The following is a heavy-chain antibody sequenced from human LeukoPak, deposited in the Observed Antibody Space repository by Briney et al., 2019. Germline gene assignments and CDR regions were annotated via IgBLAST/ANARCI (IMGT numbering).Heavy chain of an antibody. Sequence: GGSLRLSCAASGFTFSSYAMSWVRQAPGKGLEWVSAISGSGGSTYYADSVKGRFTISRDNSKNTVDLQMNSLRAEDTAVYYCARDLREHGVFDIWGQGTMVTVSS. J-gene: IGHJ3*02. CDR1: GFTFSSYA. CDR2: ISGSGGST. D-gene: IGHD1-26*01. CDR3: ARDLREHGVFDI. V-gene: IGHV3-23*01.